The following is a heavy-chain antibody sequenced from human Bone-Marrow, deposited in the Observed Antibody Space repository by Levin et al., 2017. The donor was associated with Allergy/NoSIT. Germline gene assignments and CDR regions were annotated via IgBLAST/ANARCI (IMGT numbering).Heavy chain of an antibody. CDR1: GFTFSSYA. Sequence: GGSLRLSCAASGFTFSSYAMSWVRQAPGKGLEWVSTITVSGDTTYYADSVKGRFTISRDNSKNTVSLQMNSLRAEDTALYYCAKDIYSSGWFGTGDAFDIWGQGTMVTVSS. CDR2: ITVSGDTT. J-gene: IGHJ3*02. CDR3: AKDIYSSGWFGTGDAFDI. V-gene: IGHV3-23*01. D-gene: IGHD6-19*01.